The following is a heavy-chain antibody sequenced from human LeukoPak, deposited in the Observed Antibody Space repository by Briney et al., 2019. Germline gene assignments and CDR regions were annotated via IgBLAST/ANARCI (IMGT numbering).Heavy chain of an antibody. CDR1: GVTFSSYW. Sequence: GGSLRLSCAASGVTFSSYWMSWVRQAPGKGLEWVANIKQDGSEKYYVDSVKGRFTISRDNAKNSLYLQMNSLRAEDTAVYYCARDDCSSLSCYHNWFDPWGQGTLVTVSS. CDR3: ARDDCSSLSCYHNWFDP. J-gene: IGHJ5*02. D-gene: IGHD2-2*01. CDR2: IKQDGSEK. V-gene: IGHV3-7*01.